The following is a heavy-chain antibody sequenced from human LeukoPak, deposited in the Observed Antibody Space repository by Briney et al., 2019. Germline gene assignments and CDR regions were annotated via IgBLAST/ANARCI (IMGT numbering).Heavy chain of an antibody. V-gene: IGHV1-69*04. J-gene: IGHJ6*02. D-gene: IGHD6-6*01. CDR1: GGNFGNYV. CDR2: ITPFFGVA. Sequence: GASVKVSCKASGGNFGNYVIHWVGQAPGQGLEWMGRITPFFGVANYAQTFQDRVTFTADKITNTAYMQISSLKSEDTAVYFCARDTNEEYSSSSDGLAVWGQGTTVTVSS. CDR3: ARDTNEEYSSSSDGLAV.